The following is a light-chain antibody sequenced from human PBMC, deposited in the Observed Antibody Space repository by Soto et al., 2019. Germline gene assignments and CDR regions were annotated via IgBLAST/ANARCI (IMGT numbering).Light chain of an antibody. CDR1: QSVSSN. J-gene: IGKJ1*01. V-gene: IGKV3-20*01. Sequence: EIVLTQSPGTLSLSPGESATLSCRASQSVSSNLAWYQPKPGRAPRLLIYGASNRATGIPDRFSGSGSGTDFTPTISSLQPEDFATYFCQQSYSAPWAFGQGTKVDIK. CDR2: GAS. CDR3: QQSYSAPWA.